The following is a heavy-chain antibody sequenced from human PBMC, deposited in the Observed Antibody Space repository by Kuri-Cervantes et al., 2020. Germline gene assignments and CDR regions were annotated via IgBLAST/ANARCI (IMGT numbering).Heavy chain of an antibody. J-gene: IGHJ6*02. D-gene: IGHD3-10*01. CDR1: RYSFTSYW. CDR2: IYPGYSDT. CDR3: ARAGPRNYYGSGSYYNDYYYGMDV. Sequence: GGSLRLSCKDSRYSFTSYWIGWVRQMPGKGLQWMGIIYPGYSDTKYSPSFQGQVTISADKSISSAYLQWSSLKASDTAMYYCARAGPRNYYGSGSYYNDYYYGMDVWGQGTTVTVSS. V-gene: IGHV5-51*01.